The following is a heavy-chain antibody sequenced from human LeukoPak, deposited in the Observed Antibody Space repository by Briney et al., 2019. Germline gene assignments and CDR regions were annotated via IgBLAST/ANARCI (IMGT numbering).Heavy chain of an antibody. J-gene: IGHJ6*03. CDR1: GFTFSSYW. CDR3: ARKTWGSPQAYMDV. Sequence: AGSLRLSCAASGFTFSSYWMNWVRQAPGMGLEWVANINQDGSEKYSVDSVRGRFTIFRDNAKNSLYLQMNSLRAEDTAVYYCARKTWGSPQAYMDVWGKGTSGTVSS. D-gene: IGHD3-16*01. CDR2: INQDGSEK. V-gene: IGHV3-7*01.